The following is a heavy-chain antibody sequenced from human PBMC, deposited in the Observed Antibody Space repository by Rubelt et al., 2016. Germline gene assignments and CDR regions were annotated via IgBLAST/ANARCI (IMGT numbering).Heavy chain of an antibody. J-gene: IGHJ4*02. CDR1: GGSFSGYY. D-gene: IGHD7-27*01. Sequence: QVQLQQWGAGLLKPSETLSLTCAVYGGSFSGYYWSWIRQPPGKGLEWIGEINHSGSTNYNPSLRSRVTISIDTSKNQFSQKFNSVTAAETAWYYCAASHWGSFDSWGPGTLVTVSS. V-gene: IGHV4-34*01. CDR2: INHSGST. CDR3: AASHWGSFDS.